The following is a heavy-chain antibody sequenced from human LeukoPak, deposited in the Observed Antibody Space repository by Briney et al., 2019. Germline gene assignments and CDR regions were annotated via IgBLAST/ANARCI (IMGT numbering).Heavy chain of an antibody. CDR2: ISGSGGST. Sequence: GGSLRLSCAASGFTFSSYAMSWVRQAPGKGLEWVSAISGSGGSTYYADAVKGRFTISRDNSKNTLYLQMNSLRAEDTAVYYCAKEEDITIFGVVINDYFDYWGQGTLVTVSS. J-gene: IGHJ4*02. V-gene: IGHV3-23*01. CDR3: AKEEDITIFGVVINDYFDY. D-gene: IGHD3-3*01. CDR1: GFTFSSYA.